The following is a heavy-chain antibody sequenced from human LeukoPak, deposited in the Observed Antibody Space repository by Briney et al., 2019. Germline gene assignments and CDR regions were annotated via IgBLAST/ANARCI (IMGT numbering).Heavy chain of an antibody. CDR2: IQYDGSNE. J-gene: IGHJ6*04. V-gene: IGHV3-30*02. CDR3: AREGYYYDSSGYYYSLGMDV. CDR1: RFTFSSYG. Sequence: PGGSLRLSCAASRFTFSSYGMHWVRQAPGKGLEWVAYIQYDGSNEQYADSVKGRFSISRDSSKNILYLQMNSLRAEDTAVYYCAREGYYYDSSGYYYSLGMDVWGKGTTVTVSS. D-gene: IGHD3-22*01.